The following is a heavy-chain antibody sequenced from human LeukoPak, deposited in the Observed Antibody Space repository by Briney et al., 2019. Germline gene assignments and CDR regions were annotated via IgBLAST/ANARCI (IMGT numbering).Heavy chain of an antibody. D-gene: IGHD3-22*01. CDR2: IYYSGST. Sequence: PSETLSLTCTVSGGSISSGDYYWSWIRQPPGKGLEWIGYIYYSGSTYYNPSLKSRVTISVDTSENQFSLKLSSVTAADTAVYYCARNYYDSSGYPALRYWGQGTLVTVSS. V-gene: IGHV4-30-4*01. CDR1: GGSISSGDYY. CDR3: ARNYYDSSGYPALRY. J-gene: IGHJ4*02.